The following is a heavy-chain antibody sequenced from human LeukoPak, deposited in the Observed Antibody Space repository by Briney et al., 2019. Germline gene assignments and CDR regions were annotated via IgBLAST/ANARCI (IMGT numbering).Heavy chain of an antibody. CDR1: RFTFSSYW. D-gene: IGHD2-21*02. Sequence: GGSLRLSCAASRFTFSSYWMTWVRQAPGKGLEWVANIKRDGSEKYYVDSVKGRFTISRDNAKDSLYLQMNSLRAEDTAVYYCARECGGDCYSQYYFDYWGQGTLVTVSS. V-gene: IGHV3-7*01. J-gene: IGHJ4*02. CDR2: IKRDGSEK. CDR3: ARECGGDCYSQYYFDY.